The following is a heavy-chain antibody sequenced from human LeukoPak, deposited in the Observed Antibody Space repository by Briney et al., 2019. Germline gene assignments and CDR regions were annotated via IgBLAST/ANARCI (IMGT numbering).Heavy chain of an antibody. D-gene: IGHD1-7*01. CDR2: ISYDGSNK. Sequence: GGSLRLSCAASGFTFSSYAMHWVRQAPGKGLEWVAVISYDGSNKYYADSVKGRFTISRDNSKNTLYLQMNSLRAEDTAVYYCAREPPIRLELLDGMDVWGQGTTVTVSS. CDR1: GFTFSSYA. V-gene: IGHV3-30*04. J-gene: IGHJ6*02. CDR3: AREPPIRLELLDGMDV.